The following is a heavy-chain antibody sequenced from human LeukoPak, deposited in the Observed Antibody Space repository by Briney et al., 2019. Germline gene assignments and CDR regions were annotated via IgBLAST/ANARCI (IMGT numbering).Heavy chain of an antibody. CDR1: GFSLSDYT. CDR2: ISRSNNNI. CDR3: ARVSSSY. D-gene: IGHD3-22*01. V-gene: IGHV3-21*01. Sequence: GGSLRLSCAASGFSLSDYTMNWVRQAPGKGLEWVSSISRSNNNIYYADSVKGRFTISRDNAKNSQYLQMNSLRAEDTAVYHCARVSSSYWGQGALVTVSS. J-gene: IGHJ4*02.